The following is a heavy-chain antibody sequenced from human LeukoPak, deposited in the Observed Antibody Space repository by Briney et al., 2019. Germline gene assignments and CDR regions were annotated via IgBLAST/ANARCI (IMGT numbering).Heavy chain of an antibody. CDR1: GGSISTTTYY. CDR3: ARFYDNAAFDI. J-gene: IGHJ3*02. Sequence: SETLSLTCTVSGGSISTTTYYWGWIRQPPGKGLEWIGSIYYSGSTHYYNPSLKSRVTISVDTSKNQFSLKLSSVTAADTAVYYCARFYDNAAFDIWGRGTTVTVSS. CDR2: IYYSGSTH. V-gene: IGHV4-39*01. D-gene: IGHD3-9*01.